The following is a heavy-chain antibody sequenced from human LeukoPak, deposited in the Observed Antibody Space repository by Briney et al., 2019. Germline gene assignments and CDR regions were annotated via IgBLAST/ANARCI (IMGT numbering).Heavy chain of an antibody. CDR2: IHPGDSHT. D-gene: IGHD2-2*01. CDR1: GYTFTKYW. CDR3: ARQPGMTAKSWYFDF. V-gene: IGHV5-51*01. Sequence: LGESLKISCEGSGYTFTKYWIGWVRQMPGKGLEWMGIIHPGDSHTWYSPSFQGQVTISADKSISMAYLQWSSLKASDTAMYFCARQPGMTAKSWYFDFWGRGTLVTVSS. J-gene: IGHJ2*01.